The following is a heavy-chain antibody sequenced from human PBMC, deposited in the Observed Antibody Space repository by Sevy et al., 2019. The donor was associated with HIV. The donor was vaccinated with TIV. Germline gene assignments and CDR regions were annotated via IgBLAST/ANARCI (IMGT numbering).Heavy chain of an antibody. CDR2: IYYSGST. CDR1: GGSISSGGYY. CDR3: ARVAGDGYTNEYFDY. Sequence: SETLSLTCTVSGGSISSGGYYWSWIRQHPGKGLEWIGYIYYSGSTYYNPSLKSRVTISVDTSKNQFSLKLSSVTAADTAVYYWARVAGDGYTNEYFDYWGQGTLVTVSS. V-gene: IGHV4-31*03. J-gene: IGHJ4*02. D-gene: IGHD5-12*01.